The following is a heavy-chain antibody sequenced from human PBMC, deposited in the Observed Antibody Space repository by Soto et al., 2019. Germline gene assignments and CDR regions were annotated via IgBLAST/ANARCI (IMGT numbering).Heavy chain of an antibody. Sequence: QVQLQESGPGLVKPSGTLSLTSAVSSGYISSSNWWSWVSQTPGKGMEWIGEIYHSGSTNYNPSLKSRVTISVDKSKNQFSLKLSSVTAADTAVYYCAAVAVAGWGGWFDPWGQGTLVTVSS. D-gene: IGHD6-19*01. CDR2: IYHSGST. CDR1: SGYISSSNW. CDR3: AAVAVAGWGGWFDP. J-gene: IGHJ5*02. V-gene: IGHV4-4*02.